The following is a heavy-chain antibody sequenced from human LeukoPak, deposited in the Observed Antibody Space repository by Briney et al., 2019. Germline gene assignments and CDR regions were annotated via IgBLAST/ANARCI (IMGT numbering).Heavy chain of an antibody. D-gene: IGHD3-22*01. V-gene: IGHV3-66*01. J-gene: IGHJ4*02. Sequence: GGSLRLSCAASGFTVSSNYMNWVRQAPGKGLEWVSVIYSGGSTYYADSVKGRFTISRDNSKNTLYLQMNSLRAEDTAVYYCARDGYYYDSSGFFDYWGQGTLVTVSS. CDR2: IYSGGST. CDR1: GFTVSSNY. CDR3: ARDGYYYDSSGFFDY.